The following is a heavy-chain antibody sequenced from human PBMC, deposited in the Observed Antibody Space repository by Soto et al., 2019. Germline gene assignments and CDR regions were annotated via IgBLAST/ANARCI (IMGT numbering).Heavy chain of an antibody. J-gene: IGHJ6*02. CDR2: INPNSGGT. Sequence: ASVKVSCKASGYTFTGYYMHWVRQAPGQGLEWMGWINPNSGGTNYAQKFQGWVTMTRDTSISTAYMELSRLRSDDTAVYYCARDHTIYPPYYGMDVWGQGTTVTVSS. CDR3: ARDHTIYPPYYGMDV. CDR1: GYTFTGYY. D-gene: IGHD3-9*01. V-gene: IGHV1-2*04.